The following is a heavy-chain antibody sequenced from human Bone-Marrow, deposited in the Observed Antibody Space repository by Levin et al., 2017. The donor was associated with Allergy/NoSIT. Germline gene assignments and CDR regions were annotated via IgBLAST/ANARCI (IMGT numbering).Heavy chain of an antibody. Sequence: GGSLRLSCVASGFTFSGNAMSWVRQAPGKGLEWVSGIGADQRTHYADSVKGRFTISRDNYKNTLYLQMNSLRAEDTALYYCAKDIYAWAFDSWGQGTMVTVSS. CDR2: IGADQRT. CDR3: AKDIYAWAFDS. V-gene: IGHV3-23*01. D-gene: IGHD2/OR15-2a*01. CDR1: GFTFSGNA. J-gene: IGHJ3*02.